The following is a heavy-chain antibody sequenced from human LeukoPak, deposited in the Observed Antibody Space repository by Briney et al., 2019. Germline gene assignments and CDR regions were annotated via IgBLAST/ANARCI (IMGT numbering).Heavy chain of an antibody. Sequence: GGSLRLSCAASGFTFSSYSMNWVRQAPGKGLEWASSISSSSSYIYHADSVKGRFTISRDNAKNSLYLQMNSLRAEDTAVYYCARGQGSVPLWGQGTLVTVSS. CDR3: ARGQGSVPL. CDR1: GFTFSSYS. J-gene: IGHJ4*02. D-gene: IGHD5/OR15-5a*01. CDR2: ISSSSSYI. V-gene: IGHV3-21*01.